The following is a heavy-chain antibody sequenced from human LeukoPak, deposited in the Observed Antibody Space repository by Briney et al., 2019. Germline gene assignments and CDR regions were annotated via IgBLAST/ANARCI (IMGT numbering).Heavy chain of an antibody. CDR3: AKDYYDSSGYYRYFDY. CDR2: IRYDGSNK. D-gene: IGHD3-22*01. CDR1: GFTFSSYG. J-gene: IGHJ4*02. V-gene: IGHV3-30*02. Sequence: PGGSLRLSCAASGFTFSSYGMHWVRQAPGKGLEWVAFIRYDGSNKYYADSVKGRFTISRDNSKNTLYLQMNSLRAEDTAVYYCAKDYYDSSGYYRYFDYWGQGTLVTVSS.